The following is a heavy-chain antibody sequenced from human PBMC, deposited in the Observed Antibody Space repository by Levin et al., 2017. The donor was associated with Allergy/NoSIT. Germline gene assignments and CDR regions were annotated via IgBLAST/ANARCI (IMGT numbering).Heavy chain of an antibody. CDR2: ISGSGGST. V-gene: IGHV3-23*01. Sequence: GESLKISCAASGFTFSSYAMSWVRQAPGKGLEWVSAISGSGGSTYYADSVKGRFTISRDNSKNTLYLQMNSLRAEDTAVYYCANCPGLTRLLPYWGQGALVTVSS. D-gene: IGHD2/OR15-2a*01. CDR1: GFTFSSYA. J-gene: IGHJ4*02. CDR3: ANCPGLTRLLPY.